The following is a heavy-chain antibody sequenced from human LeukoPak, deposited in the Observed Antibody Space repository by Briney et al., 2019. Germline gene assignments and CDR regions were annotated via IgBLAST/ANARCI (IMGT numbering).Heavy chain of an antibody. CDR3: ARTVPGYPDDYFDY. J-gene: IGHJ4*02. D-gene: IGHD6-19*01. CDR2: MNQDGSAI. Sequence: PGGSLRLSCAASGLTFSRHWMSWVRQTPGKGLERVAHMNQDGSAIYYVDSVKGRFTISRDNAKNSLCLQMTGLTVADTAVYYCARTVPGYPDDYFDYWGQGTLVTVSS. CDR1: GLTFSRHW. V-gene: IGHV3-7*01.